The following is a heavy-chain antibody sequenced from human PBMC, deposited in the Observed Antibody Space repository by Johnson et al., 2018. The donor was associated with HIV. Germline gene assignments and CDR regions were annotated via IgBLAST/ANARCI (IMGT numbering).Heavy chain of an antibody. D-gene: IGHD6-13*01. J-gene: IGHJ3*02. V-gene: IGHV3-20*04. Sequence: VQLVESGGGVVRPGGSLRLSCAASGFTLDDYGMAWVRQAPGKGLEWVSGINWNGGSTGYADSVKGRFTISRDNAKNSLYLQMNSLRAEDTALYYCAKDRKGSSSWLRSGVAFDIWGQGTMVTVSS. CDR3: AKDRKGSSSWLRSGVAFDI. CDR1: GFTLDDYG. CDR2: INWNGGST.